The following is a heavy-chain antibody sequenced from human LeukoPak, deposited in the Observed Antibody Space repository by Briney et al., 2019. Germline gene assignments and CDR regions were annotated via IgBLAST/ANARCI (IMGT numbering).Heavy chain of an antibody. J-gene: IGHJ6*03. V-gene: IGHV5-51*01. CDR2: IYPDDSDT. CDR3: ARMAFCTNAVCFSNYYYSMDV. CDR1: GYSFTSYW. Sequence: GESLKISCKGSGYSFTSYWIGWVRQMPGKGLEWMGIIYPDDSDTKYSPSFQGQVTISADKSISTAYLQWSSLKASDTAMYYCARMAFCTNAVCFSNYYYSMDVWGRGTTVTVSS. D-gene: IGHD2-8*01.